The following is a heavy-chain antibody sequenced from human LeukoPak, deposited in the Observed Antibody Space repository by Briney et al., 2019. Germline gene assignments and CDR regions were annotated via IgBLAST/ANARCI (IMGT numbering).Heavy chain of an antibody. V-gene: IGHV3-7*02. CDR3: ATRGDYGSGWYFDL. CDR1: GFTFSRYW. J-gene: IGHJ2*01. CDR2: INQDGSEI. Sequence: GGSLRLSCAASGFTFSRYWMTWVRQAPGKGLECMATINQDGSEIYYVDSVKGRFTVSRDNAKNSLDLQMNSLRAEDTAVYYCATRGDYGSGWYFDLWGRGTLVTVSS. D-gene: IGHD3-10*01.